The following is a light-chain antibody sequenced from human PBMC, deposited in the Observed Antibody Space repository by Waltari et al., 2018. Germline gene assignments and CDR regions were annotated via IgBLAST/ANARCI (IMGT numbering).Light chain of an antibody. V-gene: IGKV2-28*01. J-gene: IGKJ4*01. CDR2: LGS. CDR1: QSLLPSKGHHY. CDR3: MQSLQTPLT. Sequence: DIVMTQSPLSLPVTPGEAASIPCRSSQSLLPSKGHHYLDWYLQKPGQSPQLLLSLGSNRASGVPDRFSGSGSGTDFTLKISRVEAEDVGVYYCMQSLQTPLTFGGGTKVEIK.